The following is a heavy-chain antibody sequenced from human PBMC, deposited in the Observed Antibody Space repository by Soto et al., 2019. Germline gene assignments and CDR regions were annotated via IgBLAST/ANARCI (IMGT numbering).Heavy chain of an antibody. CDR3: ARERPDGSRLDP. Sequence: PLETLSLTCTVSGGSSSSGDYYRSWIRQPPGKGLEWIGYIYYSGSTYYNPSLKSRVTISVDTSKNQFSLKLSSVTAADTAVYYCARERPDGSRLDPWGQGTLVTVSS. CDR1: GGSSSSGDYY. J-gene: IGHJ5*02. V-gene: IGHV4-30-4*01. D-gene: IGHD6-13*01. CDR2: IYYSGST.